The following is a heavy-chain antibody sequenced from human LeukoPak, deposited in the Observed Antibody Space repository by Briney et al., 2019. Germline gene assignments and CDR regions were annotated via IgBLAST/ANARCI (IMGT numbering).Heavy chain of an antibody. CDR3: ARSYGSASYNIDY. Sequence: GGSLRLSCEVSGFTFFMYTMHWVRRAPGKGLEWVSLVSYGGSNEYYVDSVTGRFTISRDNSKNTLYLQMNSLRPEDTAVYYCARSYGSASYNIDYWGQGTLVTVSS. CDR1: GFTFFMYT. V-gene: IGHV3-30*04. D-gene: IGHD3-10*01. J-gene: IGHJ4*02. CDR2: VSYGGSNE.